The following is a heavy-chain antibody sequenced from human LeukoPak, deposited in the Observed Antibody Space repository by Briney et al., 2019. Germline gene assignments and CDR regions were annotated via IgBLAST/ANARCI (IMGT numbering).Heavy chain of an antibody. CDR1: GGTFSSYA. V-gene: IGHV1-69*05. CDR2: IIPIFGTA. CDR3: ARDTSSSFYWFDP. D-gene: IGHD6-6*01. Sequence: SVTVSCKASGGTFSSYAISWVRQAPGHGLEWMGRIIPIFGTANYAQKFQGKVTITTDESTSTAYMELSSLRSEDTAVYYCARDTSSSFYWFDPWGQGTLVTVSS. J-gene: IGHJ5*02.